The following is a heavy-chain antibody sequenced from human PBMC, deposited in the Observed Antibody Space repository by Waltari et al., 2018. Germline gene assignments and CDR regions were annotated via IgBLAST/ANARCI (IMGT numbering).Heavy chain of an antibody. V-gene: IGHV3-48*03. CDR3: ALGRYCNSFNCYTGIYSGT. CDR2: IDFTGDST. Sequence: EVQLVESGGCFAQPGGSLTFPCVASGLVRTYWIFWARQAPGKGLEWISYIDFTGDSTSYADSVKGRFTISRDNAKNSLYLQVNSLRAEDTAFYYCALGRYCNSFNCYTGIYSGTWGQGTLVTVSS. CDR1: GLVRTYW. D-gene: IGHD2-2*01. J-gene: IGHJ5*02.